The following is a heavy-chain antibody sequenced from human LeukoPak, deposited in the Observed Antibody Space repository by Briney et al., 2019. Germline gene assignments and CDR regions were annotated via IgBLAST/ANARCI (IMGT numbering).Heavy chain of an antibody. V-gene: IGHV3-30-3*01. CDR1: GFTFSSYA. D-gene: IGHD3-10*01. CDR3: ARNPHGVRGGTPPHRHYYYYYYGMDV. Sequence: PGGSLRLSCAASGFTFSSYAMHWVRQAPGKGLEWVAVISYDGSNKYYADSVKGRFTISRDNSKNTLYLQMNSLRAEDTAVYYCARNPHGVRGGTPPHRHYYYYYYGMDVWGQGTTVTVSS. CDR2: ISYDGSNK. J-gene: IGHJ6*02.